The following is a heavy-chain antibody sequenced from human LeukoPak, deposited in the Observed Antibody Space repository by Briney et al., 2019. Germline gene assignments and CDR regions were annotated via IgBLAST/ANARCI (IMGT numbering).Heavy chain of an antibody. V-gene: IGHV4-39*01. CDR1: GGSISSSSYY. CDR3: ARHPAGLPSSGYYWDSADGDHYYYGMDV. Sequence: SETLSLTCTVSGGSISSSSYYWGWIRQPPGKGLEWIGSIYYSGSTYYNPSLKSRVTISVDTSKNQFSLKLSSVTAADTAVYYCARHPAGLPSSGYYWDSADGDHYYYGMDVWGQGTTVTVSS. CDR2: IYYSGST. J-gene: IGHJ6*02. D-gene: IGHD3-22*01.